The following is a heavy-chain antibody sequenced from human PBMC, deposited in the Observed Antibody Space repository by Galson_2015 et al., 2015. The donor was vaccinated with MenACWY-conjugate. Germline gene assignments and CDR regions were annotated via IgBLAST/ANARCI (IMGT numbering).Heavy chain of an antibody. J-gene: IGHJ4*02. CDR1: GGSLSGYY. CDR2: INHSGST. CDR3: SRGVTDIH. D-gene: IGHD2-15*01. Sequence: ATLSLPCSVYGGSLSGYYWSWIRPPPGKGLEWIGEINHSGSTNYNPSLKSRVTISIDTSRNQFSLKLSSVTAADTAVYYCSRGVTDIHWGQGTLVTVSS. V-gene: IGHV4-34*01.